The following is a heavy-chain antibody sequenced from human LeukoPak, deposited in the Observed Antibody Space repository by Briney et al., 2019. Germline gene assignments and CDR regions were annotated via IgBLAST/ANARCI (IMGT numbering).Heavy chain of an antibody. D-gene: IGHD3-10*01. V-gene: IGHV3-30*04. J-gene: IGHJ5*02. CDR1: GFTFSSYA. CDR3: ARCENCYYGSGSYYNPPDNWFDP. Sequence: GRSLRLSCAAPGFTFSSYAMHWVRQAPGKGLEWVAVISYDGSNKYYADSVKGRFTISRDNSKNTLYLQMNSLRAEDTAVYYCARCENCYYGSGSYYNPPDNWFDPWGQGTLVTVSS. CDR2: ISYDGSNK.